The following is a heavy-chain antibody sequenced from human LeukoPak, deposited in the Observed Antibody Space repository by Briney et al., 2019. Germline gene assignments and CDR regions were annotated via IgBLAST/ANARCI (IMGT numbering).Heavy chain of an antibody. CDR3: ARDRESDRWTLDY. J-gene: IGHJ4*02. Sequence: SVKVFCRASGRTFSSYAISCVRQAPGQGLEWVGGIIPIHGKANYAQKIQGRVTITADKSTSTAYMELSSLSSEDTAVYYCARDRESDRWTLDYWGQGTLVTVSS. V-gene: IGHV1-69*04. CDR2: IIPIHGKA. D-gene: IGHD2-15*01. CDR1: GRTFSSYA.